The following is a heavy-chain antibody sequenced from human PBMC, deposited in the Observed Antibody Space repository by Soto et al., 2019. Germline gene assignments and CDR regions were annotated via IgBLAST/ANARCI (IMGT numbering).Heavy chain of an antibody. D-gene: IGHD3-3*02. V-gene: IGHV4-39*01. J-gene: IGHJ4*02. CDR1: GSSINSSGYY. Sequence: SLTCTVSGSSINSSGYYWGWIRQPPGKGLEWIGSMFYGVSTYYNPSLKSRVTVSVDTSKNQFSPNLRSVTAADTAVYYCARLPSRHLVDYWGQGTLVTVSS. CDR2: MFYGVST. CDR3: ARLPSRHLVDY.